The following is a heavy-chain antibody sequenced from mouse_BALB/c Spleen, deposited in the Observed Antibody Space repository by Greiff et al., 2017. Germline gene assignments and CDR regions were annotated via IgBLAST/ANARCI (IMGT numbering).Heavy chain of an antibody. J-gene: IGHJ4*01. CDR2: ISYSGST. D-gene: IGHD2-14*01. V-gene: IGHV3-2*02. CDR3: ARGAYYRYEGNAMDY. Sequence: VQLKESGPGLVKPSQSLSLTCTVTGYSITSDYAWNWIRQFPGNKLEWMGYISYSGSTSYNPSLKSRISITRDTSKNQFFLQLNSVTTEDTATYYCARGAYYRYEGNAMDYWGQGTSVTVSS. CDR1: GYSITSDYA.